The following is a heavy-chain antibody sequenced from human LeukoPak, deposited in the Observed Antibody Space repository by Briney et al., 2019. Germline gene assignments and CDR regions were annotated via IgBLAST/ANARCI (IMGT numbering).Heavy chain of an antibody. D-gene: IGHD3-10*01. Sequence: ASVKVSCKASGYTFNNYGINWVRQAPGQGLEWMGWNSSYNGNTNYTQNLQGRVTMTTDTSTSTGYMELRSLRSDDGAVYYCARSIRPSGSDYPKPNHGMDVWGQGTTVTVSS. CDR2: NSSYNGNT. V-gene: IGHV1-18*01. CDR3: ARSIRPSGSDYPKPNHGMDV. CDR1: GYTFNNYG. J-gene: IGHJ6*02.